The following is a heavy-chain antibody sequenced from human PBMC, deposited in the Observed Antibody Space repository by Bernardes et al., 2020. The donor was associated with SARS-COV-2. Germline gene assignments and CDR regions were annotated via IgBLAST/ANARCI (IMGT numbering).Heavy chain of an antibody. V-gene: IGHV1-18*01. CDR3: ARSPPMRERFEAFDV. CDR2: VRTCNGET. J-gene: IGHJ3*01. D-gene: IGHD1-1*01. Sequence: ASAKVSWKASWYILTNYGIGWVRQTPGQGPEWMGWVRTCNGETNYAEKFQGRVTMNIDSSTSTAYMDLRSLRSHDTAVYYCARSPPMRERFEAFDVWGPGTTVIVSS. CDR1: WYILTNYG.